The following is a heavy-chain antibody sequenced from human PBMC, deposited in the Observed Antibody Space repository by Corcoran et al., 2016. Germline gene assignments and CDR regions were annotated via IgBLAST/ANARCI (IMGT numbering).Heavy chain of an antibody. CDR1: GFTFSDSA. D-gene: IGHD3-16*01. Sequence: EVQLVESGGGLVQPGGSLKLSCAASGFTFSDSAIHWVRQASGKGLEWIGLIRSKANNYATVYAASVQGRFTISRDDTAYLQMNSLKTEDTAVYYCSRGIGGHCMDVWGQGTTVTVSS. J-gene: IGHJ6*02. V-gene: IGHV3-73*02. CDR2: IRSKANNYAT. CDR3: SRGIGGHCMDV.